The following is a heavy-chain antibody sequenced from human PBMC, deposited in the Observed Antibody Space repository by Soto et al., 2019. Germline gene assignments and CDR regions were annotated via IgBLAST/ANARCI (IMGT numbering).Heavy chain of an antibody. V-gene: IGHV4-59*02. CDR3: ASGYKFPFHY. J-gene: IGHJ4*01. Sequence: ASETLSLTCTVSGGSVTGYHWSWIRQPPGKGLEWIGYILYSGSTKYKPSLQSRVAISIDTSKNQFSLKLSSVTAADSAVYYCASGYKFPFHYWGHGTLVTVSS. CDR1: GGSVTGYH. CDR2: ILYSGST. D-gene: IGHD6-25*01.